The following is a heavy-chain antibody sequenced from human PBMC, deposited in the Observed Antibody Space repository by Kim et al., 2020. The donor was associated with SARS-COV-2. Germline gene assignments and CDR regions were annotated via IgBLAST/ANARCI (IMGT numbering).Heavy chain of an antibody. CDR3: ARGLRCLDY. V-gene: IGHV4-34*01. J-gene: IGHJ4*02. Sequence: GSPNYNPSLKRRVTISVDTSKNQFSLKVSSVTAADTAVYYCARGLRCLDYWGQGTLVTVSS. CDR2: GSP. D-gene: IGHD4-17*01.